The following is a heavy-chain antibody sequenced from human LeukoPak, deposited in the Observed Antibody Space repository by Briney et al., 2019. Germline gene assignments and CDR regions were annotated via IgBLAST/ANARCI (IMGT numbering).Heavy chain of an antibody. CDR2: MNPNSGNT. D-gene: IGHD2-2*01. V-gene: IGHV1-8*01. Sequence: GASVKVSCKASGYTFTSYDINWVRQATGQGLEWMGWMNPNSGNTGYAQKFQGRVTMTRNTSISTAYMELSGLRSEDTAVYYCARGRRPAPPGWFDPWGQGTLVTVSS. J-gene: IGHJ5*02. CDR3: ARGRRPAPPGWFDP. CDR1: GYTFTSYD.